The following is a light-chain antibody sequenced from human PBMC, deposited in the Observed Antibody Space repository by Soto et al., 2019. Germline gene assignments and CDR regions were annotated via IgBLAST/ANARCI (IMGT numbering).Light chain of an antibody. CDR2: GNS. Sequence: QLVLTQPPSVSGAPGQRXTXXXXXXXXXXXAGYDVHWYQQLPGTAPKLLIYGNSNRPSGVPDRFSGSKSGTSASLAITGLQAEDEADYYCQSYDSSLSAHVVFGGGTKLTVL. J-gene: IGLJ2*01. CDR1: XXXXXAGYD. V-gene: IGLV1-40*01. CDR3: QSYDSSLSAHVV.